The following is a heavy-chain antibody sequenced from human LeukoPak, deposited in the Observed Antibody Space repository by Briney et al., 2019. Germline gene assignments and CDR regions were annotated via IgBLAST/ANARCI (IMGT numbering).Heavy chain of an antibody. CDR1: GGSISSSSYY. CDR2: IYYSGST. CDR3: ARPRGWERRWYFDL. V-gene: IGHV4-39*01. Sequence: SETLSLTCTVSGGSISSSSYYWGWIRQPPGKGLEWIGSIYYSGSTYYNPSLKSRVTISVDTSKNQFSLKLSSVTAADTAVYYCARPRGWERRWYFDLWGRGTLVTVSS. D-gene: IGHD1-26*01. J-gene: IGHJ2*01.